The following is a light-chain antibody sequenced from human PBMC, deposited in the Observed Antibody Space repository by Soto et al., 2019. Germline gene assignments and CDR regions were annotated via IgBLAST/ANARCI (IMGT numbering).Light chain of an antibody. J-gene: IGKJ1*01. CDR1: QSVSSN. V-gene: IGKV3-15*01. Sequence: EIVMTQSPATLSVSPGERATLSCRASQSVSSNLAWYQQTPGQAPRLLIYGASTRATGIPARFSGSGSGTEFTLTIRSLQSEDFAVYYCQQYNNWPRTFGQGTKVDIK. CDR2: GAS. CDR3: QQYNNWPRT.